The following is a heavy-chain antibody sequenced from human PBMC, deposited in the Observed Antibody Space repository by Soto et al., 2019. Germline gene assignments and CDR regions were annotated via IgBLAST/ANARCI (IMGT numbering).Heavy chain of an antibody. CDR2: ISNSSSYI. D-gene: IGHD3-16*02. CDR1: GFTLSSYS. CDR3: ARDRGYLVDDYVWGSYRPFDY. V-gene: IGHV3-21*01. Sequence: PGGSLRLSWAASGFTLSSYSMNWVRQATGKGLEWVSSISNSSSYIYYADSVTGRLTISRDNAKNSLYLQMNSLRAEDTAVYYCARDRGYLVDDYVWGSYRPFDYWGQGTLVTVSS. J-gene: IGHJ4*02.